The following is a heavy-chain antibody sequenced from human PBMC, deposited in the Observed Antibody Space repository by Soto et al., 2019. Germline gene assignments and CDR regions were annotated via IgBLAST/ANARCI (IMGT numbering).Heavy chain of an antibody. Sequence: PSETLSLTCTVSGGSISSGGYYWSWIRQHPGKGLEWIGYIYYSGSTYYNPSLKSRVTISVDTSKNQFSLKLSSVTAADTAVYYCAREREYSSSSPVNRFAPWGQGTLVTVSS. V-gene: IGHV4-31*03. J-gene: IGHJ5*02. CDR1: GGSISSGGYY. CDR3: AREREYSSSSPVNRFAP. D-gene: IGHD6-6*01. CDR2: IYYSGST.